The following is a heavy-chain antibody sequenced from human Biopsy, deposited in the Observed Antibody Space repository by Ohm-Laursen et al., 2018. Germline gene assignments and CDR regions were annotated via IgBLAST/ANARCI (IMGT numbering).Heavy chain of an antibody. V-gene: IGHV3-7*01. Sequence: SLRLSCAASGFMFSASWMSWVRQAPGEGLEWVANINPDGSVKYFADSVKGRFTISRDNAKRSLYLQMDSLRGADTAVYFCARAIGSSYGYLKGFDLWGRGTLVTVSS. J-gene: IGHJ2*01. CDR1: GFMFSASW. CDR3: ARAIGSSYGYLKGFDL. D-gene: IGHD5-18*01. CDR2: INPDGSVK.